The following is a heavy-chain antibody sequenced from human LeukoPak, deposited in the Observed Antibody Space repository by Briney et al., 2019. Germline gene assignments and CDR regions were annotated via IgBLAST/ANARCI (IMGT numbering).Heavy chain of an antibody. V-gene: IGHV3-30*04. CDR1: GFTFSRYV. D-gene: IGHD2-21*02. CDR2: ISYDGSNK. J-gene: IGHJ6*02. Sequence: LPGGSLRLSCVASGFTFSRYVIHWVRQAPGKGLEWVAVISYDGSNKYYADSVKGRFTISRDNSKNTLYLQMNSLRAEDTAVYYCAKGAYCGGDCYSYYYYYYGMDVWGQGTTVTVSS. CDR3: AKGAYCGGDCYSYYYYYYGMDV.